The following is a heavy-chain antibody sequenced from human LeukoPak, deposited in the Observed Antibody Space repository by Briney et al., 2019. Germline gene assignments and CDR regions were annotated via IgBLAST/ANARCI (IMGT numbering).Heavy chain of an antibody. CDR1: GGSISSGGYS. CDR2: IYHSGST. Sequence: SETLSLTCAVSGGSISSGGYSWSWIRQPPGKGLEWIGYIYHSGSTYYNPSLKSRVTISADTSKNQFSLKLNSVTAADTAVYYCARRRVGAISSYNWFDPWGQGTLVTVSS. CDR3: ARRRVGAISSYNWFDP. J-gene: IGHJ5*02. D-gene: IGHD1-26*01. V-gene: IGHV4-30-2*01.